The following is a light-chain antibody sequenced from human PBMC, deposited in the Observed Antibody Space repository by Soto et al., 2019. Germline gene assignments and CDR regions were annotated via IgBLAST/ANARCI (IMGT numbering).Light chain of an antibody. V-gene: IGKV1-5*03. J-gene: IGKJ1*01. CDR1: QSVSIW. Sequence: DIQMTQSPSTLSASVEDRVTITCRASQSVSIWLAWYQQKPGKAPKLLIYKASSLESGVPSRFSGSGSGAEFTLTISSLQPDDFATYYCQQYNSYPWTFGQGTKVDIK. CDR2: KAS. CDR3: QQYNSYPWT.